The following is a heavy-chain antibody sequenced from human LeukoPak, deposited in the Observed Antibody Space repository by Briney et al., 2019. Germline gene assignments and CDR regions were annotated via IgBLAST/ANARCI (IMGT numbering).Heavy chain of an antibody. D-gene: IGHD3-9*01. J-gene: IGHJ4*02. CDR2: IRSKANSYAT. Sequence: PGGSLRLSCAASGFTFSGSAMHWVRQASGKGLEWVGRIRSKANSYATAYAASVRGRFTISRDDPKNTAYLQMNSLKTEDTAVYYCTIHILTGFDYWGQGTLVTVSS. CDR1: GFTFSGSA. CDR3: TIHILTGFDY. V-gene: IGHV3-73*01.